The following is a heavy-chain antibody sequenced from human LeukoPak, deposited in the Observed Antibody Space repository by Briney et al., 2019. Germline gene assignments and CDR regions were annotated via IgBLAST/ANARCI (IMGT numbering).Heavy chain of an antibody. D-gene: IGHD4-11*01. CDR3: ARRSGYSHSGFYYYGLDV. CDR1: GGSMNSYY. V-gene: IGHV4-59*08. J-gene: IGHJ6*02. Sequence: SETLSLTCTVSGGSMNSYYWTWIRQPPGKGLEWIGYISSSGITNYNPSLKSRVTISVDTSKKHFSLKLTSVTAADTAVYYCARRSGYSHSGFYYYGLDVWGQGTTVTVSS. CDR2: ISSSGIT.